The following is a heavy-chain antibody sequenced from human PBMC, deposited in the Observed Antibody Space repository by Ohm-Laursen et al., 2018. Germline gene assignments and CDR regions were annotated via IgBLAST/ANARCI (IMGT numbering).Heavy chain of an antibody. D-gene: IGHD3-3*01. CDR1: GFTFSSYA. CDR3: AKDLRILRVLEWSCPEIGH. Sequence: LSLTCAASGFTFSSYAMSWVRQAPGKGLEWVAVVSYDGSEKYYAEFVKGRFTISRDNSKNTLYLQMNSLRAEDTAVYYCAKDLRILRVLEWSCPEIGHWGQGSLVTVSS. CDR2: VSYDGSEK. V-gene: IGHV3-30*18. J-gene: IGHJ4*02.